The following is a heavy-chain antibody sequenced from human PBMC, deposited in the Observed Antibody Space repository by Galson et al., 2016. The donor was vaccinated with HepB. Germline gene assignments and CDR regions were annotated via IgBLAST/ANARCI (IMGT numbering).Heavy chain of an antibody. D-gene: IGHD2-8*02. J-gene: IGHJ4*02. CDR3: AKEFVATGGVVGDY. Sequence: SLRLSCAASGFTFSTYAMSWVRQAPGKGLEWVSAISNSGSTTYYADSVKGRFTISRDNSKNTLYLQMNSLRVEDTALYYCAKEFVATGGVVGDYWGQGTLVTVSS. CDR2: ISNSGSTT. V-gene: IGHV3-23*01. CDR1: GFTFSTYA.